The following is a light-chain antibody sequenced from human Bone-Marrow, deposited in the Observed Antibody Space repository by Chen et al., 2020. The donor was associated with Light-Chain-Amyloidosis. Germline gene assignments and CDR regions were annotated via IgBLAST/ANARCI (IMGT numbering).Light chain of an antibody. CDR2: QDS. J-gene: IGLJ2*01. V-gene: IGLV3-1*01. Sequence: SHELTQPPSVSVSPGQTASITCSGVKLGDKYACWYQQKPGQSPVLVIYQDSKRPSGIPERFSGSDCANTPTLTISGTQAMYAADYYCQACDSSTAGVFGGGTKLTVL. CDR1: KLGDKY. CDR3: QACDSSTAGV.